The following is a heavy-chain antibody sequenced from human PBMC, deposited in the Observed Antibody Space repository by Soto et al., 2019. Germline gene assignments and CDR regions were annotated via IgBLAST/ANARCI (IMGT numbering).Heavy chain of an antibody. V-gene: IGHV3-23*01. CDR3: AKRRGAGGHFDY. CDR2: VSIGGST. J-gene: IGHJ4*02. D-gene: IGHD2-15*01. Sequence: GGSLRLSCAASGFTFSSYAMGWVRQGPGKGLEWVAVVSIGGSTHYADSVRGRFTISRDNSKNALSLQMNSLTAEDTAVYFCAKRRGAGGHFDYWGQGALVTVSS. CDR1: GFTFSSYA.